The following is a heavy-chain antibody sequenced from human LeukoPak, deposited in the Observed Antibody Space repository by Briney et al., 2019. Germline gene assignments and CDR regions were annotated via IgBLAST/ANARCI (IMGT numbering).Heavy chain of an antibody. CDR3: ARAPAVAGTFFDY. CDR1: GYTFTSYD. V-gene: IGHV1-8*01. J-gene: IGHJ4*02. CDR2: MNPNSGNT. D-gene: IGHD6-19*01. Sequence: ASVKVSCKASGYTFTSYDINRVRQATGQGLEWMGWMNPNSGNTGYAQKFQGRVTMTRNTSISTAYMELSSLRSEDTAVYYCARAPAVAGTFFDYWGQGTLVTVSS.